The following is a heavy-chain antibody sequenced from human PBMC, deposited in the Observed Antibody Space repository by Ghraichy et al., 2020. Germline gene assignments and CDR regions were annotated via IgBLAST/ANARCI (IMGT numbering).Heavy chain of an antibody. J-gene: IGHJ6*02. CDR3: ARDPSYCSSTSCYAYTYYYYYGMDV. Sequence: ASVKVSCKASGYTFTSYGISWVRQAPGQGLEWMGWISAYNGNTNYAQKLQGRVTMTTDTSTSTAYMELRSLRSDDTAVYYCARDPSYCSSTSCYAYTYYYYYGMDVWGQGTTVTVSS. D-gene: IGHD2-2*01. CDR1: GYTFTSYG. CDR2: ISAYNGNT. V-gene: IGHV1-18*04.